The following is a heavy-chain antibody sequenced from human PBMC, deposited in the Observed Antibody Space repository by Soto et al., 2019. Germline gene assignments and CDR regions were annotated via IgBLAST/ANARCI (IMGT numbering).Heavy chain of an antibody. D-gene: IGHD4-4*01. J-gene: IGHJ5*02. V-gene: IGHV3-48*03. CDR1: RFIFNSYE. CDR3: ARGNILDL. Sequence: PGGSLRLSCAASRFIFNSYEMNWVRQAPGKGLEWVSYISSSGSSKYYADSVKGRFTISRDNAKNSLYLQMDILRVEDTAFYYCARGNILDLWGQGTLVTVSS. CDR2: ISSSGSSK.